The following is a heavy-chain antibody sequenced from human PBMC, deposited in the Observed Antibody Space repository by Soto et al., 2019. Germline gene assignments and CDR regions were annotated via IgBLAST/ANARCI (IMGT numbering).Heavy chain of an antibody. V-gene: IGHV1-69*12. D-gene: IGHD5-12*01. J-gene: IGHJ4*02. Sequence: QVQLVQSGAEVRKPGSSVKVSCKASGGTFSSYAISWVRQAPGQGLEWMGGIIPIFGTAKYAQKFQGRVTITADESTSTAYMELSSLRSEDTAVYYCASLLRGYSGTGDYWGQGTLVTVSS. CDR1: GGTFSSYA. CDR3: ASLLRGYSGTGDY. CDR2: IIPIFGTA.